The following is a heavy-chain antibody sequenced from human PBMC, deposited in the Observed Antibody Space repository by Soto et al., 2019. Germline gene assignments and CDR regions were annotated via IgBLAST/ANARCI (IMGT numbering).Heavy chain of an antibody. CDR3: ARGLPYYYGSGGYYGAGGALYNWFDP. Sequence: QVQLQQWGAGLLKPSETLSLTCAVYGGSFSGYYWSWIRQPPGKGLEWIGEINHSGSTNYNPSLKSRVTISVDTSKNQFSLKLSSVTAADTAVYYCARGLPYYYGSGGYYGAGGALYNWFDPWGQGTLVTVSS. CDR2: INHSGST. V-gene: IGHV4-34*01. J-gene: IGHJ5*02. D-gene: IGHD3-10*01. CDR1: GGSFSGYY.